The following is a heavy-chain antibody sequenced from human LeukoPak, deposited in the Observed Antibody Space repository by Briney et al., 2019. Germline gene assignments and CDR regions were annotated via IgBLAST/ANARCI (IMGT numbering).Heavy chain of an antibody. D-gene: IGHD3-22*01. CDR2: IWYDGTNK. CDR1: GFTFSSYG. Sequence: GRSLRLSCAAPGFTFSSYGMHWVRQAPGKGLGWGAVIWYDGTNKYYADSMKGRFTISRDNSKNTLYLQMNSLRAEDTAVYYCAKQSHYYYDSSGYYGYYFDYWGQGTLVTVSS. J-gene: IGHJ4*02. V-gene: IGHV3-33*06. CDR3: AKQSHYYYDSSGYYGYYFDY.